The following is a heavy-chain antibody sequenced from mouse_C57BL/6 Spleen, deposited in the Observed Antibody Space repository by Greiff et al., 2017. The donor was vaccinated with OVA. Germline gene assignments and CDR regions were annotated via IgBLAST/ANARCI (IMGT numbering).Heavy chain of an antibody. J-gene: IGHJ2*01. CDR3: ARRGGDYYGSHFDH. D-gene: IGHD1-1*01. CDR2: IYPGSGST. Sequence: QVQLQQPGAELVKPGASVKMSCKASGYTFTSYWITWVKQRPGQGLEWIGDIYPGSGSTNYNEKFKSKATLTVDPSSSTAYMPLRSLTSEDSAVYDCARRGGDYYGSHFDHWGQGTTLTVPS. CDR1: GYTFTSYW. V-gene: IGHV1-55*01.